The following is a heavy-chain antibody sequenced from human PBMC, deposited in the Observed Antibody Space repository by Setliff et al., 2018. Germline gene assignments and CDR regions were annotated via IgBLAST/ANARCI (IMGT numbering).Heavy chain of an antibody. Sequence: PSETLSLTCTVSGDSISSGNYYWSWIRQPAGKGLEWIGRMYPSGSTKYNPSLKSRVSISVDTSKNQFSLKLSSVTAADTAVYYCARESRYYYDNLGTLDYWGQGTLVTVSS. CDR1: GDSISSGNYY. J-gene: IGHJ4*02. V-gene: IGHV4-61*02. D-gene: IGHD3-22*01. CDR3: ARESRYYYDNLGTLDY. CDR2: MYPSGST.